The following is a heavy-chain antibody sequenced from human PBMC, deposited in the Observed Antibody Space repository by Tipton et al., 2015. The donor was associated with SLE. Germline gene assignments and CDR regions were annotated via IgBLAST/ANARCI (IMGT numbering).Heavy chain of an antibody. CDR1: GFTFSRYG. V-gene: IGHV3-30*02. J-gene: IGHJ3*02. Sequence: SLRLSCAASGFTFSRYGIHWVRQAPGKGLAWVAFIRYDGSNKFYADSVKGRFTISRDNSKNTVYLQMNSLRTEDTGVYYCAKGGTGTFDIWGQGTMVTVSS. CDR2: IRYDGSNK. D-gene: IGHD1-1*01. CDR3: AKGGTGTFDI.